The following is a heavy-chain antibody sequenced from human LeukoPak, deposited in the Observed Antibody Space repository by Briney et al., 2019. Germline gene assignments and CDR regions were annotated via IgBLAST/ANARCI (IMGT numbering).Heavy chain of an antibody. V-gene: IGHV1-2*02. J-gene: IGHJ4*02. D-gene: IGHD2-2*01. CDR3: ARSFDCSSTSCFPDY. Sequence: ASVKVSCKASGYTFTGYYMHWVRQAPGQGLEWMGWINPNSGGTNYAQKFQGRVTMTRDTSISTAYMELSRLRSDDTAVYYCARSFDCSSTSCFPDYWGQGTLGTVSS. CDR1: GYTFTGYY. CDR2: INPNSGGT.